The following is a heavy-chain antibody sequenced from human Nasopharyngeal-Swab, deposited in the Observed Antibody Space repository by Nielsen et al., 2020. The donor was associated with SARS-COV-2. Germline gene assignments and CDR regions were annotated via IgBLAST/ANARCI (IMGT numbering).Heavy chain of an antibody. CDR3: ERERGESGDGFDY. D-gene: IGHD5-12*01. Sequence: GESLKISCAASGFTFSDYYMSWIRQAPGKGLEWVSYISSSGSTIYYADSVKGRFTISRDNAKNSLYLQMNSLRAEDTAVYEGERERGESGDGFDYWGQGTLVTVSS. V-gene: IGHV3-11*01. J-gene: IGHJ4*02. CDR1: GFTFSDYY. CDR2: ISSSGSTI.